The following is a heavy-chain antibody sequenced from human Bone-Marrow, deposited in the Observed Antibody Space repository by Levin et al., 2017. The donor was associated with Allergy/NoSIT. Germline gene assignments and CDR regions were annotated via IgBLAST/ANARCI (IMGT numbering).Heavy chain of an antibody. D-gene: IGHD6-19*01. CDR2: ISYDGSNK. CDR1: GFPFRNYA. Sequence: LSLTCAASGFPFRNYAMHWVRQAPGKGLDWVAVISYDGSNKFYSDSVKGRFTISRDNSKNTLYLQMNSLRAEDTALYYCARDTLSSSGWFYYFGMDVWGQGTTVTVSS. V-gene: IGHV3-30-3*01. J-gene: IGHJ6*02. CDR3: ARDTLSSSGWFYYFGMDV.